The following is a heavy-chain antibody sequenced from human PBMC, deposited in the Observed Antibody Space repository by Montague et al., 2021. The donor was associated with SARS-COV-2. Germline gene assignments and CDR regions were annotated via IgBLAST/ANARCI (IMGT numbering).Heavy chain of an antibody. CDR3: ARDLSSSWSYWFDP. CDR1: GGYISSGSYY. Sequence: TLSLTCTVSGGYISSGSYYWSWIRQPAGRGMERIVRIYASGSTKYNPSLKSRVTISVDTSKNQFSLKVSSVTAADTAVYYCARDLSSSWSYWFDPWGQGTLVTVSS. CDR2: IYASGST. D-gene: IGHD6-13*01. V-gene: IGHV4-61*02. J-gene: IGHJ5*02.